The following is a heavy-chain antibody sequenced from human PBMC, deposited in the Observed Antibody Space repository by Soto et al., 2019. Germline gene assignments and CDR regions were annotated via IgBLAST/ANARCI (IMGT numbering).Heavy chain of an antibody. V-gene: IGHV3-21*01. D-gene: IGHD5-18*01. Sequence: VGSLRLSCASSGFTFSSYTMNCVRQAPGKWLEWVSSISSGSSYMYYADSVKGRFTISRDNAKNSLYLQMNSLRAEDTAVYYCARYSYWQDYWGQGTLVNVSS. J-gene: IGHJ4*02. CDR1: GFTFSSYT. CDR2: ISSGSSYM. CDR3: ARYSYWQDY.